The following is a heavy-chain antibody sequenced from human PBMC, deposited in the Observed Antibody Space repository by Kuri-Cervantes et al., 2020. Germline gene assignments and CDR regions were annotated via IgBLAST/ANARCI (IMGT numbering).Heavy chain of an antibody. CDR1: GYSFNNYW. J-gene: IGHJ4*02. V-gene: IGHV5-51*01. CDR3: ARLIGGTDFDY. Sequence: GGSLRLSCKGSGYSFNNYWIGWVRQMAGKGLEWMGIIYPGDSDTRYSPSFQGQVTISADKSISTAYLQWSSLKASDTAMYYCARLIGGTDFDYWGQGTLVTVSS. CDR2: IYPGDSDT. D-gene: IGHD2-15*01.